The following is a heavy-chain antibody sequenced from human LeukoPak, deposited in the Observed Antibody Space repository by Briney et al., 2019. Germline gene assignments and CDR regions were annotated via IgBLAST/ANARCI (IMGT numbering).Heavy chain of an antibody. CDR2: ISSSGNT. CDR1: GVSISSGDSY. J-gene: IGHJ2*01. D-gene: IGHD4-17*01. CDR3: ARDPTLTNAGDWYFDL. V-gene: IGHV4-30-4*01. Sequence: SETLSLTCDVSGVSISSGDSYWNWIRQPPGKGLEWIGYISSSGNTCYHPSLKSRLTISLDTSENQFSLKLRYMTAADTAVYYCARDPTLTNAGDWYFDLRGRGALVTVSS.